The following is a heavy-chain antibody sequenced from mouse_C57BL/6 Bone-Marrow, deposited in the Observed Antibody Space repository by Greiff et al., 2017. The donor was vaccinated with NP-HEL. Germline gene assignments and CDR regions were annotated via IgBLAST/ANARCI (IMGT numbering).Heavy chain of an antibody. D-gene: IGHD4-1*01. CDR1: GYTFTSYW. CDR3: ARSSGTNFDY. Sequence: QVQLKESGAELVKPGASVKLSCKASGYTFTSYWMHWVKQRPGQGLEWIGMIHPNSGSTNYNEKFKSKATLTVDKSSSTAYMQLSSLTSEDSAVYYCARSSGTNFDYWGQGTTLTVSS. CDR2: IHPNSGST. J-gene: IGHJ2*01. V-gene: IGHV1-64*01.